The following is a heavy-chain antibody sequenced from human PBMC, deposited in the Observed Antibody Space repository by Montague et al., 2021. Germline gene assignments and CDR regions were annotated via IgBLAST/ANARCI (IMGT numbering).Heavy chain of an antibody. CDR3: ARGEGVVPAARFDF. J-gene: IGHJ4*02. CDR1: GGSISTYY. Sequence: SETLSLTCAVAGGSISTYYWTWIRQSPGKGLEYIGYFAQSVASGSSGSTNYHPSLRGRVTVSVDSSKNQFSLKMTSVTATDTGVYYCARGEGVVPAARFDFWGRGTLVTVSS. V-gene: IGHV4-4*09. CDR2: FAQSVASGSSGST. D-gene: IGHD3-16*01.